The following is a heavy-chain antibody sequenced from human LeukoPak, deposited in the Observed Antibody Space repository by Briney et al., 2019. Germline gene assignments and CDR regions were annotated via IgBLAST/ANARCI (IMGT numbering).Heavy chain of an antibody. D-gene: IGHD1-26*01. CDR1: GFTFDDYA. CDR2: INWSRGSI. J-gene: IGHJ6*02. CDR3: AKDMFREYSGSYYYYYGMDV. V-gene: IGHV3-9*01. Sequence: GGSLRLSCAASGFTFDDYAMHWVRHAPGRGLERVLGINWSRGSIGYADSVKGRFTISRDNAKNSLYLQMNSLRAEDTALYYCAKDMFREYSGSYYYYYGMDVWGQGTTVTVSS.